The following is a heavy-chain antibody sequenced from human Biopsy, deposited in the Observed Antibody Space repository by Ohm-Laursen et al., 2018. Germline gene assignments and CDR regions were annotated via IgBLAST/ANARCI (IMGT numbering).Heavy chain of an antibody. J-gene: IGHJ6*02. CDR1: GGIFSSYA. CDR2: IIPLLGIT. D-gene: IGHD2-2*02. Sequence: PVKVSCKASGGIFSSYAMSWVRQAPGQGLEWMGRIIPLLGITNYAQKFQGRVTISADKSTSTAYMELSSLRSEDTAVYYCAREYPEGDVWGQGTTVTVSS. V-gene: IGHV1-69*04. CDR3: AREYPEGDV.